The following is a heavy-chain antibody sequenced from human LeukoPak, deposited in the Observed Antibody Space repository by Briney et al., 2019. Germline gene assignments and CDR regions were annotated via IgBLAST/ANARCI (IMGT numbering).Heavy chain of an antibody. CDR3: VLEEWYRFDN. CDR2: IKPDGSGD. D-gene: IGHD2-8*01. V-gene: IGHV3-7*01. J-gene: IGHJ4*02. CDR1: GFPYSIHY. Sequence: GGSLRLSCAASGFPYSIHYMSWVRQAPGKGLEWVAKIKPDGSGDRYVDSVRGRFTISRDNAKKSLYLQMNSLRAEDTAVYYCVLEEWYRFDNWGQGSSVTVSS.